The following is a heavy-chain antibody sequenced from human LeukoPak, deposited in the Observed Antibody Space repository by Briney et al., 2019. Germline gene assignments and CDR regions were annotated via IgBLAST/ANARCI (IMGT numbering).Heavy chain of an antibody. CDR2: IKEDGSEK. J-gene: IGHJ3*02. CDR3: ARLHSAIYYGDAFDI. V-gene: IGHV3-7*03. D-gene: IGHD1-26*01. CDR1: GFTFSSYW. Sequence: GGSLRLSCAVSGFTFSSYWMTWVRQAPGKGLEWVAKIKEDGSEKYYVDSVKGRFTVSRDNVKNSLFLQMNSLRAEDTAAYYCARLHSAIYYGDAFDIWGQGTMVSVSS.